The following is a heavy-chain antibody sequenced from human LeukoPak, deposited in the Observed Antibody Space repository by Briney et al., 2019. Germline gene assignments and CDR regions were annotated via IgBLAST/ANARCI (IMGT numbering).Heavy chain of an antibody. D-gene: IGHD5-24*01. CDR2: INHSGST. J-gene: IGHJ4*02. V-gene: IGHV4-34*01. Sequence: PSETLSLTCAVYGGSFSGYYWSWIRQPPGKGLEWIGEINHSGSTNYNPSLKSRVTISVDTSKNQFSLKLSSVTAADTAVYYCARGARRDGYNPFDYWGQGTLVTVSS. CDR1: GGSFSGYY. CDR3: ARGARRDGYNPFDY.